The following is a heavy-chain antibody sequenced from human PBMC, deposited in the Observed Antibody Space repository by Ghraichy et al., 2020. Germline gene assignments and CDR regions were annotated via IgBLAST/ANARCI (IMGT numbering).Heavy chain of an antibody. V-gene: IGHV3-48*02. J-gene: IGHJ6*02. Sequence: LTCAASGFTFRSYSINWVRQAPGKGLEWVSYISSSSSTIYYADSVKGRFTISRDNAQNSLYLQMNSLRDEDTAVYYCARDGDFWSGYHSYYYYGMDVWGQGTTVTVSS. CDR1: GFTFRSYS. CDR2: ISSSSSTI. D-gene: IGHD3-3*01. CDR3: ARDGDFWSGYHSYYYYGMDV.